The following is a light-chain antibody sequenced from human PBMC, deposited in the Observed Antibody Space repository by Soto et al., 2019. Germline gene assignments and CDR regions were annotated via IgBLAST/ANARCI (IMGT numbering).Light chain of an antibody. CDR1: SSDVGGYNY. CDR3: SSYTSSSTPXVV. V-gene: IGLV2-14*01. CDR2: DVS. J-gene: IGLJ2*01. Sequence: QSVLTQPASVSGSPGQSITISCTGTSSDVGGYNYVSWYQQHPGKAPKLMIYDVSNRPSGVSNRFSGSKSGXXXSLXISGLXAXXEADYXCSSYTSSSTPXVVF.